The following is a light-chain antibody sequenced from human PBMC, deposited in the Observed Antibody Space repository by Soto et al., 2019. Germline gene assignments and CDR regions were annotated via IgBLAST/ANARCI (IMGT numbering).Light chain of an antibody. CDR3: STWDDSLRGLV. CDR1: SSNIGGNS. Sequence: QSVLTQPPSASGAPGQGISISCSGSSSNIGGNSVSWYRQVPATAPKLLIFSNHQRPSGVPDRFSGSKSGTSASLAISGLQHEDEADYYCSTWDDSLRGLVFGGGTKLTVL. J-gene: IGLJ2*01. CDR2: SNH. V-gene: IGLV1-44*01.